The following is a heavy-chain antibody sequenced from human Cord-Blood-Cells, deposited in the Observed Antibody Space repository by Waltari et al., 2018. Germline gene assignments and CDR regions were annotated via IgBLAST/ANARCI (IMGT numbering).Heavy chain of an antibody. CDR1: GDSVSSNSAA. D-gene: IGHD1-1*01. V-gene: IGHV6-1*01. Sequence: QVQLQQSGPGLVKPSQTLSLTCVISGDSVSSNSAAWNWIRQSPSRGLEWLGRTYYRSKWYNDYAVSVKSRITINPDTSKNQFSLQLNSVTPEDTAVYYCARGIQLERSYYYYGMDVWGQGTTVTVSS. CDR3: ARGIQLERSYYYYGMDV. J-gene: IGHJ6*02. CDR2: TYYRSKWYN.